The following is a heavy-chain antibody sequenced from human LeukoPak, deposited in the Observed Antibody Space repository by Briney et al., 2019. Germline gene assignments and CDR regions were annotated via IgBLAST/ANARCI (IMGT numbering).Heavy chain of an antibody. Sequence: GGSLRLSCAASGFTFNNYAMNWVRQAPGKGLEWVSSISGGGETTYYADSAKGRFTISRDNSQHTLYLQMNSLRAEDTAVYYCARDCADYVGYFFFDYWGQGTLVTVSS. J-gene: IGHJ4*02. CDR1: GFTFNNYA. V-gene: IGHV3-23*01. D-gene: IGHD4-17*01. CDR3: ARDCADYVGYFFFDY. CDR2: ISGGGETT.